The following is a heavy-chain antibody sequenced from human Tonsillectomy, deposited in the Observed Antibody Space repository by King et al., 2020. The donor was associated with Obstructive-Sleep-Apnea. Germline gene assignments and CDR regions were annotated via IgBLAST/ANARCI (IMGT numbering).Heavy chain of an antibody. J-gene: IGHJ6*02. Sequence: VQLVQSGAEVKKPGSSVKVSCRASGVTFSSFAITWVRQAPGQGLAWMGGIIPVLGIANYTPKIQGRVTITADRSTSTTYMELSSLRSEDTAVYYCARAKQWLVRGFYYGMDLWGQGTTVTVSS. D-gene: IGHD6-19*01. V-gene: IGHV1-69*10. CDR3: ARAKQWLVRGFYYGMDL. CDR2: IIPVLGIA. CDR1: GVTFSSFA.